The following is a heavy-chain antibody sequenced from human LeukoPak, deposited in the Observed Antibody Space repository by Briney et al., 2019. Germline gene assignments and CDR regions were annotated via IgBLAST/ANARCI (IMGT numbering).Heavy chain of an antibody. CDR2: IYPGDSDT. Sequence: GESLKISCKGSGYSFSNYWIGWVRQMPGKGLEWMGIIYPGDSDTRYSPSFQGQVTISADKSISTAYLQWSSLKASDTAMYYCARTAGYSGSTGDYWGQGTLVTVSS. CDR3: ARTAGYSGSTGDY. D-gene: IGHD5-12*01. CDR1: GYSFSNYW. J-gene: IGHJ4*02. V-gene: IGHV5-51*01.